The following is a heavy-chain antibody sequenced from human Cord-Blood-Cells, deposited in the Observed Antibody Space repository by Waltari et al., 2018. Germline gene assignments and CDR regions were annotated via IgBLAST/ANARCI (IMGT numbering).Heavy chain of an antibody. V-gene: IGHV4-34*01. J-gene: IGHJ5*02. CDR1: GGSFSGYY. Sequence: QVQLQQWGAGLLKPSETLSLTCAVYGGSFSGYYWSWIRQPPGTGLEWIGEINHSGSTNYNPSLKSRVTISVDTSKNQFSLKLSSVTAADTAVYYCAREITFGGVIVGRPNWFDPWGQGTLVTVSS. D-gene: IGHD3-16*02. CDR2: INHSGST. CDR3: AREITFGGVIVGRPNWFDP.